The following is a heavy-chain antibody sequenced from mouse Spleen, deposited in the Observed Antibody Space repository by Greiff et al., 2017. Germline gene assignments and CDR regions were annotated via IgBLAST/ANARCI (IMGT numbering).Heavy chain of an antibody. V-gene: IGHV5-16*01. CDR2: INYDGSST. Sequence: EVQLQESEGGLVQPGSSMKLSCTASGFTFSDYYMAWVRQVPEKGLEWVANINYDGSSTYYLDSLKSRFIISRDNAKNILYLQMSSLKSEDTATYYCARELDYYGRGGFAYWGQGTLVTVSA. D-gene: IGHD1-1*01. CDR3: ARELDYYGRGGFAY. CDR1: GFTFSDYY. J-gene: IGHJ3*01.